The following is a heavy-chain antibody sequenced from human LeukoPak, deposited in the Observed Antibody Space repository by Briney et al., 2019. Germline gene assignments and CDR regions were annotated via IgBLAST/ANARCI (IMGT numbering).Heavy chain of an antibody. Sequence: ASVKVSCKTSGYNFDTNRITWVRQAPGQGLEWMGSVSAYRDNTDYAQKFQGRVTMTRNTSISTAYMELSSLRSEDTAVYYCARGSSSSSNWFDPWGQGTLVTVSS. J-gene: IGHJ5*02. V-gene: IGHV1-8*02. D-gene: IGHD6-13*01. CDR3: ARGSSSSSNWFDP. CDR1: GYNFDTNR. CDR2: VSAYRDNT.